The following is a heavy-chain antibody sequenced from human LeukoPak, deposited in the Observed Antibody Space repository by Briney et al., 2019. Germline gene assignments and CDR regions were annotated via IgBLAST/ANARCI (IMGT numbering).Heavy chain of an antibody. CDR2: ISWDGGST. D-gene: IGHD3-22*01. V-gene: IGHV3-43*01. CDR1: GLTFDDYT. Sequence: GGSLRLSCAASGLTFDDYTMHWVRQAPGKGLEWVSLISWDGGSTYYADSVKGRFTISRDNSKNSLYLQMNSLRTEDTALYYCAKEGYDSSGYDYWGQGTLVTVSS. CDR3: AKEGYDSSGYDY. J-gene: IGHJ4*02.